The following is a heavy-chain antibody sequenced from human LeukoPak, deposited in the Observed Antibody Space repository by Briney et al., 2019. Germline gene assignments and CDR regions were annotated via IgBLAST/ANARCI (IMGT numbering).Heavy chain of an antibody. CDR1: GYTFISYG. J-gene: IGHJ4*02. V-gene: IGHV1-18*01. CDR3: ARDMAGYSYGTSPRAFGLTFDY. D-gene: IGHD5-18*01. Sequence: ASVRVSCKASGYTFISYGISWVRQTPGQGLEWMGWISAYNGYTNYTQKLQGRVTMTRDTSISTAYMELSRLRSDDTAVYYCARDMAGYSYGTSPRAFGLTFDYWGQGTLVTVSS. CDR2: ISAYNGYT.